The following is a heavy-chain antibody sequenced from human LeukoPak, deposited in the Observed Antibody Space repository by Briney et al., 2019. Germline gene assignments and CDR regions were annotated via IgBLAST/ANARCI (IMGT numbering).Heavy chain of an antibody. CDR1: GYMFTSYY. CDR2: IDPTSGST. D-gene: IGHD6-19*01. J-gene: IGHJ4*02. CDR3: ARDSGIAVADFDY. V-gene: IGHV1-46*01. Sequence: APVKVSCKSSGYMFTSYYMHWVRQAPGQGLEWMGVIDPTSGSTKYAQKFQGRVTMTRDTSTSTVYMDLSSLRSEDTAVYYCARDSGIAVADFDYWGQGTLVTVSS.